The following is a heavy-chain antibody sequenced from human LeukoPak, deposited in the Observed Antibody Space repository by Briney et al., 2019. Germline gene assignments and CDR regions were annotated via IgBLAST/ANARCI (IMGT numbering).Heavy chain of an antibody. CDR2: IIPILGIA. CDR1: GGTFSSYA. Sequence: SVKVSCKASGGTFSSYAISWVRQAAGQGLEWMGRIIPILGIANYAQKFQGRVTITADKSTSTAYMELSSLRSEDTAVYYCARGSRGYSYGYNDYWGQGTLVTVSS. D-gene: IGHD5-18*01. J-gene: IGHJ4*02. V-gene: IGHV1-69*04. CDR3: ARGSRGYSYGYNDY.